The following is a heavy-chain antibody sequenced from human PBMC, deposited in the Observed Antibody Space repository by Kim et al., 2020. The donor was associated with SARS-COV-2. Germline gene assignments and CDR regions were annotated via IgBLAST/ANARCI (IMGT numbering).Heavy chain of an antibody. D-gene: IGHD3-22*01. J-gene: IGHJ4*02. CDR1: GGSISSSSYY. Sequence: SETLSLTCTVSGGSISSSSYYWGWIRQPPGKGLEWIGSIYYSGSTYYNPSLKSRVTISVDTSKNQFSLKLSSVTAADTAVYYCARHSYDSSGYLLSYWGQGTLVTVSS. V-gene: IGHV4-39*01. CDR3: ARHSYDSSGYLLSY. CDR2: IYYSGST.